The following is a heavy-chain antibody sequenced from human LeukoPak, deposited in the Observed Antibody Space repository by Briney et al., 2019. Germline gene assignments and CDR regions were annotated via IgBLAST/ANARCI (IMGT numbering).Heavy chain of an antibody. D-gene: IGHD5-18*01. V-gene: IGHV4-39*07. CDR2: IYYSGST. J-gene: IGHJ5*02. CDR3: AREGQTPVDTAMANWFDP. Sequence: PSETLSLTCTVSGGSISSSSYYWGWIRQPPGKGLEWIGSIYYSGSTYYNPSLKSRVTISVDTSKNQFSLKLSSVTAADTAMYYCAREGQTPVDTAMANWFDPWGQGTLVTVSS. CDR1: GGSISSSSYY.